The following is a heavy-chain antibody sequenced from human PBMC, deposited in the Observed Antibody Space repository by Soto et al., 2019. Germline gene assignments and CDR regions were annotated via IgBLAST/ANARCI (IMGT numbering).Heavy chain of an antibody. D-gene: IGHD3-3*01. CDR1: GGSFSGYY. Sequence: SETLSLTCAVYGGSFSGYYWSWIRQPPGKGLEWIGEINHSGSTNYNPSLKSRVTISVDTSKNQFSLKLSSVTAADTAVYYCARKFPSYYDFWSGYVGSPRYLDIWGQGTMVTVSS. CDR2: INHSGST. J-gene: IGHJ3*02. CDR3: ARKFPSYYDFWSGYVGSPRYLDI. V-gene: IGHV4-34*01.